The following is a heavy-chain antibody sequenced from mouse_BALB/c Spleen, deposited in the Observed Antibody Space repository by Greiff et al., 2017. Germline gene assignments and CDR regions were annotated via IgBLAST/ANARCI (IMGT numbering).Heavy chain of an antibody. V-gene: IGHV3-8*02. Sequence: EVQLVESGPSLVKPSQTLSLTCSVTGDSITSCYWNWIRKFPGNKLEYMGYISYSGSTYYNPSLKSRISITRDTSKNQYYLQLNSVTTEDTATYYCARYYRYDEYYFDYWGQGTTLTVSS. CDR2: ISYSGST. CDR3: ARYYRYDEYYFDY. D-gene: IGHD2-14*01. CDR1: GDSITSCY. J-gene: IGHJ2*01.